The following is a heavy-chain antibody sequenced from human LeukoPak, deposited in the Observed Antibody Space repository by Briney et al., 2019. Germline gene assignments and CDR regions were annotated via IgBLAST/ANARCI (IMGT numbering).Heavy chain of an antibody. CDR2: IYHSGST. CDR1: GGSISSGYY. D-gene: IGHD3-3*01. Sequence: KPSQTLSLTCTVSGGSISSGYYWGWIRQPPGKGLEWIGSIYHSGSTYYNPSLKSRVTISVDTSKNQFSLKLSSVTAADTAVYYCARVGRIFGVVTVDYWGQGALVTVSS. J-gene: IGHJ4*02. V-gene: IGHV4-38-2*02. CDR3: ARVGRIFGVVTVDY.